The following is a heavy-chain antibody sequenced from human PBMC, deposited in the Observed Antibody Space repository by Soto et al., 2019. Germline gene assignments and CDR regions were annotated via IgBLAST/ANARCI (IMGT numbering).Heavy chain of an antibody. CDR2: IDHDGPT. CDR1: GFTFSNYW. CDR3: VRDSHGDY. J-gene: IGHJ4*02. Sequence: EVQLVESGGGLVQPGGSLRLSCAGSGFTFSNYWMHWVRQAPGKGLEWVSRIDHDGPTDYADSVRGRFTISTDNPENTFYLHMNSLRPDDTAVYDCVRDSHGDYWGQGTLVTVSS. V-gene: IGHV3-74*01.